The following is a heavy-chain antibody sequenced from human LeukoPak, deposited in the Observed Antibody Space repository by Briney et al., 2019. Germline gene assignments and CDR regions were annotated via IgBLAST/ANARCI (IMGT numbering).Heavy chain of an antibody. Sequence: GGSLRLSCASSGFSFSGYAMIWVRQAPGKELELVSTISGSGASTFYADSVRGRFITSKDIPSNIVYLQMNSLRAEDTAVYYCAKGSRGYTNYYFDYWGQGTLVTVSS. CDR1: GFSFSGYA. J-gene: IGHJ4*02. V-gene: IGHV3-23*01. CDR2: ISGSGAST. D-gene: IGHD2-2*02. CDR3: AKGSRGYTNYYFDY.